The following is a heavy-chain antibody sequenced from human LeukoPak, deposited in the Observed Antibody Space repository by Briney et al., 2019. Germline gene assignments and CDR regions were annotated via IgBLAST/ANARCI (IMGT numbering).Heavy chain of an antibody. Sequence: GGSLSLTCAASVFTFSSYALSLVRLPPAHGQELVSAISASGGSTYYADSVKGRFTISRDNSRNTLFLQMNSLRVEDTAVYYCAKGDPSAWTKFDQWGQGALVTVSS. CDR3: AKGDPSAWTKFDQ. V-gene: IGHV3-23*01. D-gene: IGHD6-19*01. CDR1: VFTFSSYA. J-gene: IGHJ4*02. CDR2: ISASGGST.